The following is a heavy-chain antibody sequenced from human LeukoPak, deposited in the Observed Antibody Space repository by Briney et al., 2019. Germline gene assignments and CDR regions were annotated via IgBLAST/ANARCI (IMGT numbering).Heavy chain of an antibody. D-gene: IGHD6-19*01. V-gene: IGHV4-59*01. CDR1: GGSISSYY. Sequence: SETLSLTCTVSGGSISSYYWSWIRQPPGKGLEWIGYIYYSGSTNYNPSLKSRVTISVDTSKNQFSLKLSSVTAADTAVYYCARAXSSGWYVTHYYXYXYYMDVWGKGTTVTVSS. CDR3: ARAXSSGWYVTHYYXYXYYMDV. J-gene: IGHJ6*03. CDR2: IYYSGST.